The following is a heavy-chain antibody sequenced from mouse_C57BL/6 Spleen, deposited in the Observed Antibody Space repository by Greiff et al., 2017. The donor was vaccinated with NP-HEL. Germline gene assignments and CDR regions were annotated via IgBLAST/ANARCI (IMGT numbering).Heavy chain of an antibody. J-gene: IGHJ1*03. D-gene: IGHD4-1*01. Sequence: QVQLKASGAELVKPGASVKLSCKASGYTFTEYTIHWVKQRSGQGLEWIGWFYPGSGSIKYNEKFKDKATLTADKSYSTVYMELSRLTSEDSAVDFCASHEVTGTRSYWYFDVWGTGTTVTVSS. CDR2: FYPGSGSI. CDR1: GYTFTEYT. CDR3: ASHEVTGTRSYWYFDV. V-gene: IGHV1-62-2*01.